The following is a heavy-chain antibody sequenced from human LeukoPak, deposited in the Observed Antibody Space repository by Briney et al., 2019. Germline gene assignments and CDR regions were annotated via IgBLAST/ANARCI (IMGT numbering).Heavy chain of an antibody. CDR3: ATFYYYGPGSYYNGGFDY. J-gene: IGHJ4*02. CDR2: ISGSGGST. V-gene: IGHV3-23*01. D-gene: IGHD3-10*01. Sequence: GGSLRLSCAASGFTFSSYAMSWVRQAPGKGLEWVSAISGSGGSTYYADSVKGRFTISRDNSKNTLQLQMNSLRAEDTAVYYCATFYYYGPGSYYNGGFDYWGQGTLVTVSS. CDR1: GFTFSSYA.